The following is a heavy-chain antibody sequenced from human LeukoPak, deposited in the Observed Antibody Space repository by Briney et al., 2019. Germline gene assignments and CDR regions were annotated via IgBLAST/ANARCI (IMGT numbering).Heavy chain of an antibody. CDR2: ISGNNANT. CDR3: ARVGTDCSGGSCY. D-gene: IGHD2-15*01. V-gene: IGHV1-18*01. CDR1: GYRSTSYG. Sequence: APVSVSCKASGYRSTSYGITWVRQAPGQGLEWMGWISGNNANTNYAQKLQGRVTMTTDTSTSTAYMELRSLRSDDTAIYYCARVGTDCSGGSCYWGQGTLVIVSS. J-gene: IGHJ4*02.